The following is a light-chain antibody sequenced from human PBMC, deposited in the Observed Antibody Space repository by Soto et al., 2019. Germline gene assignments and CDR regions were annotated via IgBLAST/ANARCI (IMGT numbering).Light chain of an antibody. J-gene: IGKJ1*01. Sequence: DIQMTQSPSSLSASVGNRVTITCRASQSISTYLNWYQKQPGKXPXXLIYDASRLQSGVPSRFSGSGGGTDFTLSISSVHPEVFATYYCQQYDYSRTFGQGTKVDIK. CDR3: QQYDYSRT. V-gene: IGKV1-39*01. CDR2: DAS. CDR1: QSISTY.